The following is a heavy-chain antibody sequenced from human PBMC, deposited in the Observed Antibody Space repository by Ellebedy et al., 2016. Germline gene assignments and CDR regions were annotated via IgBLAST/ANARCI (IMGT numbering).Heavy chain of an antibody. V-gene: IGHV3-23*01. CDR3: VKGQKWLGGGIDY. CDR1: GFTFSDYY. Sequence: GESLKISXAASGFTFSDYYMSWIRQAPGKGLESVSSITGSGVSTYYADSVKGRFTISRDNSKNTLYVEMNNLRAEDTAVYYCVKGQKWLGGGIDYWGQGVLVTVSS. D-gene: IGHD6-19*01. CDR2: ITGSGVST. J-gene: IGHJ4*02.